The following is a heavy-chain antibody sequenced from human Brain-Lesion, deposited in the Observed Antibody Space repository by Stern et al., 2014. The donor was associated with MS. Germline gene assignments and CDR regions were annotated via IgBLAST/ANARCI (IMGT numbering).Heavy chain of an antibody. CDR2: IYYSGNT. V-gene: IGHV4-39*01. CDR1: GGSVSSTSYA. Sequence: QVQLVESGPGLVKPSETLSLTCTVAGGSVSSTSYAWAWIRQPPGKGLEWIGTIYYSGNTYYSPSLKSRLTISLDTPKNQFSRQRGLVTAADTAVYYCAGEEDIRYCSGGSCTGNWFDPWGQGTLVTVSS. J-gene: IGHJ5*02. CDR3: AGEEDIRYCSGGSCTGNWFDP. D-gene: IGHD2-15*01.